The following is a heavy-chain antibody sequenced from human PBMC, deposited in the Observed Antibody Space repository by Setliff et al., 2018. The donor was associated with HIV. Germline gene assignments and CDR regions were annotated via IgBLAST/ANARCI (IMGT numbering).Heavy chain of an antibody. CDR1: GASISGYY. J-gene: IGHJ3*02. V-gene: IGHV4-4*08. CDR2: VHGDGTT. Sequence: PSETLSLTCTVSGASISGYYWSWIRQTPGNGLEWIGSVHGDGTTNHNPSLKSQVTISLDTPRNHFSLNLHSVTAADTAVYYCAWEGTHIRWQVEDSFHIWGEGTMVTVSS. D-gene: IGHD2-2*01. CDR3: AWEGTHIRWQVEDSFHI.